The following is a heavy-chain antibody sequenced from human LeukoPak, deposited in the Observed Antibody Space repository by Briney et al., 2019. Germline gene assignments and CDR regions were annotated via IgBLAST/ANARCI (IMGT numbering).Heavy chain of an antibody. J-gene: IGHJ3*02. D-gene: IGHD3-10*01. V-gene: IGHV5-51*01. CDR2: IYPDDSDT. CDR1: GYGFTSYW. Sequence: GESLKISCKGSGYGFTSYWIGWVRQMPGKGLEWMGIIYPDDSDTRYSPSFQGQVTISADKSINNAYLQWSSLEASDTAVYYCARGMVRGTLGRAFDIWGQGTVITVSS. CDR3: ARGMVRGTLGRAFDI.